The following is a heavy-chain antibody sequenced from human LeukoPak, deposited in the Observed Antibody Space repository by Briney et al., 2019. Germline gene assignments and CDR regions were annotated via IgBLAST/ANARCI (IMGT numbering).Heavy chain of an antibody. V-gene: IGHV4-61*02. Sequence: SETLSLTCTVSGGSISIGSYYWSWIRQPAGKGLEWLGRIYTSGSTNYNPSLKSRVTISVDTSKNQFSLKLSSVTAADTAVYYCARDWGAFIATEMGFDPWGQGTLVTVSS. J-gene: IGHJ5*02. CDR1: GGSISIGSYY. CDR2: IYTSGST. D-gene: IGHD3-16*01. CDR3: ARDWGAFIATEMGFDP.